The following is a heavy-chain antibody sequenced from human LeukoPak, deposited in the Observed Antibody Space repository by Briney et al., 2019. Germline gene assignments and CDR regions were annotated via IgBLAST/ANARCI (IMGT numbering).Heavy chain of an antibody. CDR3: ARAGYYYYYYMDV. CDR2: ISSNGGST. Sequence: GGSLRLSCAASRFTFSSYAMHWVRQAPGKGLEYVSAISSNGGSTYYANSVKGRFTISRDNSKNTLYLQMGSLRAEDMAVYYCARAGYYYYYYMDVWGKGTTVTVSS. CDR1: RFTFSSYA. J-gene: IGHJ6*03. V-gene: IGHV3-64*01.